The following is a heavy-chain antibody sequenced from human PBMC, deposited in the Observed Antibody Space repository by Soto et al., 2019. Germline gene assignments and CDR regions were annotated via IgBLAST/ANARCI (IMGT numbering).Heavy chain of an antibody. CDR1: GYTFTGYY. V-gene: IGHV1-2*04. J-gene: IGHJ5*02. CDR2: VNPNSGGT. Sequence: ASVKVSCKASGYTFTGYYMHWVRQAPGQGLEWMGWVNPNSGGTNYAQKFQGWVTMTRDTSISTAYMELSRLRSDDTAVYYCARDSGGSYYGQYNWFDPWGQGTLVTVSS. CDR3: ARDSGGSYYGQYNWFDP. D-gene: IGHD1-26*01.